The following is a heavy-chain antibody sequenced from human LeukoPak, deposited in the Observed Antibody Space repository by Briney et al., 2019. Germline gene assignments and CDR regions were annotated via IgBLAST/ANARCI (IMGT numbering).Heavy chain of an antibody. CDR3: ARGPYSQYYYYHYMDV. CDR2: IYASGNT. D-gene: IGHD6-13*01. Sequence: SETLSLTCTVSGGSISDYYWSWIRQPAGKGLEWIGRIYASGNTNYNPSLKSRVPMSLDTSKNQFSLKLNSVTAADTAVYYRARGPYSQYYYYHYMDVWGKGTTVTVSS. J-gene: IGHJ6*03. V-gene: IGHV4-4*07. CDR1: GGSISDYY.